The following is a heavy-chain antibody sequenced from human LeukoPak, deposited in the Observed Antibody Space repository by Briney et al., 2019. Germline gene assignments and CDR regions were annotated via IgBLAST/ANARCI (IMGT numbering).Heavy chain of an antibody. V-gene: IGHV3-23*01. D-gene: IGHD2-21*02. CDR1: GFTFSSYP. Sequence: GGSLRLSCAASGFTFSSYPMTWVRQAPGKGLEWVSAITASGSTTYYGDSVKGRFTISRDNSKNTPYLQMNRLRAEDTAVYYCAKELRMTVWGQGSLVTVSS. CDR2: ITASGSTT. CDR3: AKELRMTV. J-gene: IGHJ4*02.